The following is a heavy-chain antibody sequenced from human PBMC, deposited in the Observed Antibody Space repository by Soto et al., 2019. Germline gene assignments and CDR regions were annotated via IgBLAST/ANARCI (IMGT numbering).Heavy chain of an antibody. J-gene: IGHJ4*02. V-gene: IGHV1-18*01. Sequence: QIQLVQSGVEVKKPGASVKVSCKASGYTFTNYAISWVRQAPGQGLEWMGWISGYNGNTDYAQKFQGRLTMTTDTSTTTAYMELRSLRSDDTAGYYCARARGPADYWGQGTLVTVSS. D-gene: IGHD5-12*01. CDR3: ARARGPADY. CDR2: ISGYNGNT. CDR1: GYTFTNYA.